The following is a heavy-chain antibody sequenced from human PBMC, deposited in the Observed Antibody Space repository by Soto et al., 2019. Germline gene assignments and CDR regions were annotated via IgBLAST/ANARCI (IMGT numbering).Heavy chain of an antibody. CDR1: GYSFINYW. D-gene: IGHD4-4*01. Sequence: PGESLKISCKGSGYSFINYWIGWVRQMPGKGLEWMGIINPGDSDTRYSPSFQGQIIMSADKSISTAYLQWSSLEASDTAMYYCARQGPTITLDYWGQGSLVTVSS. J-gene: IGHJ4*02. CDR2: INPGDSDT. CDR3: ARQGPTITLDY. V-gene: IGHV5-51*01.